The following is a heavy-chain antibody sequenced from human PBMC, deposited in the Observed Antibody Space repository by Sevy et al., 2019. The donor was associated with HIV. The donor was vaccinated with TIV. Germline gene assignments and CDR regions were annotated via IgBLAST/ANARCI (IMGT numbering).Heavy chain of an antibody. CDR3: ARVVLLYDYVMDV. Sequence: GGSLRLSCAASGFTFSSCAMHWVRQAPGKGLEWVAVISYDGSNKYYADSVKGRFTISRDNSKNTLYLQMNSLRAEDTAVYYCARVVLLYDYVMDVWGQGTTVTVSS. CDR2: ISYDGSNK. CDR1: GFTFSSCA. V-gene: IGHV3-30*04. J-gene: IGHJ6*02.